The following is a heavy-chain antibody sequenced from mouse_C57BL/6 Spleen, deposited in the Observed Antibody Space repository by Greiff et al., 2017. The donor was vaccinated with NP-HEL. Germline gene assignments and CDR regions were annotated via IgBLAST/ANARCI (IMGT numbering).Heavy chain of an antibody. CDR3: ARHYDYYFDY. CDR1: GFTFSDYG. V-gene: IGHV5-17*01. Sequence: EVKLMESGGGLVKPGGSLKLSCAASGFTFSDYGMHWVRQAPEKGLEWVAYISSGSSTIYYADTVKGRFTISRDNAKNTLFLQMTSLRSEDTAMYYCARHYDYYFDYWGQGTTLTVSS. D-gene: IGHD2-4*01. J-gene: IGHJ2*01. CDR2: ISSGSSTI.